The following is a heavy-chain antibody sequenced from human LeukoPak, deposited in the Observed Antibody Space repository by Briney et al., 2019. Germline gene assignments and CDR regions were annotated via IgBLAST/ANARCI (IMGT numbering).Heavy chain of an antibody. J-gene: IGHJ4*02. CDR2: INSNCGGT. CDR1: GYTFTGFY. D-gene: IGHD5-24*01. CDR3: ARGAEMATVSHFDY. Sequence: ASVKVSCKASGYTFTGFYIHWVRQAPGQGLEWMGRINSNCGGTVSARKFQGRVTMTRDTSISTAYMELSGLTSDDTAVYYCARGAEMATVSHFDYWGQGTLVTVSS. V-gene: IGHV1-2*06.